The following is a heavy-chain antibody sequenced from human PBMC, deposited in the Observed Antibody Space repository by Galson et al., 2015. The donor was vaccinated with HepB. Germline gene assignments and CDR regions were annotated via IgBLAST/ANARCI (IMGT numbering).Heavy chain of an antibody. D-gene: IGHD2-2*01. V-gene: IGHV3-30-3*01. CDR1: GFTFSGYA. CDR2: ISYDGSNK. J-gene: IGHJ2*01. Sequence: SLRLSCAASGFTFSGYAMHWVRQAPGKGLEWVAVISYDGSNKYYADSVKGRFTISRDNSKNTLYLQMNSLRAEDTAVYYCARAGPESDQVVPAAPHLDLWGRGTLVTVSS. CDR3: ARAGPESDQVVPAAPHLDL.